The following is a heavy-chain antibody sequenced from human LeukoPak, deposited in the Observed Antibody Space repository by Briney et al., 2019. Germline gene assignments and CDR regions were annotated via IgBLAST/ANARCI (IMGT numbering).Heavy chain of an antibody. CDR3: SGVVTTLYY. CDR2: IGTTADNYAT. CDR1: GFIFSTYD. D-gene: IGHD2-21*02. V-gene: IGHV3-73*01. Sequence: GRSLRLSCAASGFIFSTYDMHWVRQASGKGLEWVGRIGTTADNYATAYAASVKGRFTISRDDSKNTAYLQMNSLKTEDTAVYYCSGVVTTLYYWGQGTLVTVSS. J-gene: IGHJ4*02.